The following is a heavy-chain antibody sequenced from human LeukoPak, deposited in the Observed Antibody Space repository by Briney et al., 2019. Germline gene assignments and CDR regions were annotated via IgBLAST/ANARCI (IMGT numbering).Heavy chain of an antibody. V-gene: IGHV1-69*05. D-gene: IGHD3-3*01. CDR1: GGTFSSYA. Sequence: SVKVSCKASGGTFSSYALSWVRQAPGQGLEWMGGIIPIFGTANYAQKFQGRVTITTDESTSTAYMELSSLRSEDTAVYYCARLNDFLSGYWTGRFDYWGQGTLVTVSS. CDR3: ARLNDFLSGYWTGRFDY. J-gene: IGHJ4*02. CDR2: IIPIFGTA.